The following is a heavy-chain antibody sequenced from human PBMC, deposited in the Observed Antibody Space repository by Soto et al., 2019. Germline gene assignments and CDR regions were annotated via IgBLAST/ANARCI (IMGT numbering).Heavy chain of an antibody. CDR2: IYPGDSDT. D-gene: IGHD3-10*01. CDR3: AGGGVRGVITRTRDYYGMDV. V-gene: IGHV5-51*01. J-gene: IGHJ6*02. Sequence: PGESLKISCKASGYSFTSYCIGWVRQMPGKGLEWMGIIYPGDSDTRYSPSFQGQVTISADKSISTAYLQWSSLKASDTAMYYCAGGGVRGVITRTRDYYGMDVWGQGTTVTVSS. CDR1: GYSFTSYC.